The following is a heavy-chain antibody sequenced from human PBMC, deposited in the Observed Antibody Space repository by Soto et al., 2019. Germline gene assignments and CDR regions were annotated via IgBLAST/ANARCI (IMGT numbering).Heavy chain of an antibody. Sequence: GSLRLSCAASGFTFSSYSMNWVRQAPGKGLEWVSSISSSSSYIYYADSVKGRFTISRDNAKNSLYLQMNSLRAEDTAVYYCAKDKIDYGDPRFNYFDYWGQGTLVPVSS. CDR3: AKDKIDYGDPRFNYFDY. D-gene: IGHD4-17*01. CDR1: GFTFSSYS. CDR2: ISSSSSYI. V-gene: IGHV3-21*01. J-gene: IGHJ4*02.